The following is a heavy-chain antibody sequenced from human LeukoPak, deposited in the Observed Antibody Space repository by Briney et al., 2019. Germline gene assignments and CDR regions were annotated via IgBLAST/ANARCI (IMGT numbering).Heavy chain of an antibody. J-gene: IGHJ4*02. V-gene: IGHV1-8*01. CDR2: MNPNSGNT. Sequence: ASVKVSCKASGYTFTSYDINWVRQATGQGLEWMGWMNPNSGNTGYAQKFQGRVTMTRDMSTSTVYMELSSLRSEDTAVYYCARNLVGATHFDYWGQGTLVTVSS. CDR1: GYTFTSYD. D-gene: IGHD1-26*01. CDR3: ARNLVGATHFDY.